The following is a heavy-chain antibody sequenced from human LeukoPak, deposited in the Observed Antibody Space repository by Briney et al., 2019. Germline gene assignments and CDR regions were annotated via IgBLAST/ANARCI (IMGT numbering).Heavy chain of an antibody. J-gene: IGHJ4*02. CDR3: ARDGEGYCSGGSCYGLARY. Sequence: ASVKVSCKASGYTFTGYYMHWVRQAPGQGLEWMGWINPNSGGTNYAQKFQGRVTMTRDTSISTAYMELSRLRSDDTAVYYCARDGEGYCSGGSCYGLARYWGQGTLVTVSS. D-gene: IGHD2-15*01. CDR2: INPNSGGT. V-gene: IGHV1-2*02. CDR1: GYTFTGYY.